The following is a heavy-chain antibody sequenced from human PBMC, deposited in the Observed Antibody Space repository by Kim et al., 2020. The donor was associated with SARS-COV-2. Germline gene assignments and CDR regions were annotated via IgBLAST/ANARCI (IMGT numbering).Heavy chain of an antibody. J-gene: IGHJ5*02. CDR2: IYYSGST. CDR1: GGSISSSSYY. CDR3: ARDGAGGQLLWFGAPNWFDP. Sequence: SETLSLTCTVSGGSISSSSYYWGWIRQPPGKGLEWIGSIYYSGSTYYNPSLKSRVTISVDTSKNQFSLKLSSVTAADTAVYYCARDGAGGQLLWFGAPNWFDPWGQGTLVTVSS. D-gene: IGHD3-10*01. V-gene: IGHV4-39*07.